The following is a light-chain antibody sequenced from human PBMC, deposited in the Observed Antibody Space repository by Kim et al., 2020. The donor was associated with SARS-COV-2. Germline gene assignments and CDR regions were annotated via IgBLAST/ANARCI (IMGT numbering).Light chain of an antibody. CDR2: SNI. CDR3: QSYDSSLSGYV. CDR1: SSNIGAGSD. V-gene: IGLV1-40*01. J-gene: IGLJ1*01. Sequence: QSVLTQPPSVSGAPGQRVTISCTGSSSNIGAGSDVHWYQHLPGTAPKLLIYSNINRPSGVPNRFSGSKSGTSASLAITGLQAEDEADDYCQSYDSSLSGYVFGTGTKVTVL.